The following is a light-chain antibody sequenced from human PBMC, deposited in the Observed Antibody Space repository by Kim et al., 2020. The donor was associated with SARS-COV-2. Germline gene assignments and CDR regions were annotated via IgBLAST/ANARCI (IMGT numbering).Light chain of an antibody. CDR2: STN. CDR3: VLYMGGGIWV. Sequence: GGTVTLTCGLTSGTVSPSFYPSWYQQTPGQAPRTLIYSTNTRSSGVPDRFSGSILGNKAALTITGAQAEDESDYYCVLYMGGGIWVFGGGTQLTVL. J-gene: IGLJ3*02. V-gene: IGLV8-61*01. CDR1: SGTVSPSFY.